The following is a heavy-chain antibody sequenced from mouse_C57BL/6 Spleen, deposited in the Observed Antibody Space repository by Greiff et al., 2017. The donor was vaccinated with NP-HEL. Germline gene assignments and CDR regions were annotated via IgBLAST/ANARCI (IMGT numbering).Heavy chain of an antibody. J-gene: IGHJ2*01. Sequence: EVHLVESGGGLVKPGGSLKLSCAASGFTFSDYGMHWVRQAPEKGLEWVAYISSGSSTIYYADTVKGRFTISRDNAKNTLFLQMTSLRSEDTAMYYCAREGYYGSSDDYWGQGTTLTVSS. CDR1: GFTFSDYG. CDR2: ISSGSSTI. D-gene: IGHD1-1*01. V-gene: IGHV5-17*01. CDR3: AREGYYGSSDDY.